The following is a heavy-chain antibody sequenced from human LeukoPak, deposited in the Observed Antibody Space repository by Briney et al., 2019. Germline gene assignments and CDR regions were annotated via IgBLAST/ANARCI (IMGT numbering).Heavy chain of an antibody. CDR2: IYHSGST. CDR3: ARVTGDLLDY. V-gene: IGHV4-38-2*02. J-gene: IGHJ4*02. Sequence: PSETLSLTCTVSGYSISSGYYWGWTRQPPGKGLEWIGSIYHSGSTYYNPSLKSRVTISVDTSKNQFSLKLSSVTAADTAVYYCARVTGDLLDYWGQGTLVTVSS. CDR1: GYSISSGYY. D-gene: IGHD7-27*01.